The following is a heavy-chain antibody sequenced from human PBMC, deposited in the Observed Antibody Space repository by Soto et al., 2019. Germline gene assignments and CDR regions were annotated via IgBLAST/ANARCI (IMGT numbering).Heavy chain of an antibody. CDR3: ARVSTGITTPSFGY. J-gene: IGHJ4*02. CDR1: GYTFTSYD. V-gene: IGHV1-8*01. CDR2: MNPNSGNT. Sequence: GASVKVSCKASGYTFTSYDINWVRQATGQGLEWMGWMNPNSGNTGYAQKFQGRVTMTRNTSISTAYMELSSLRSEDTAVYYCARVSTGITTPSFGYWGQGTLVTVSS. D-gene: IGHD1-1*01.